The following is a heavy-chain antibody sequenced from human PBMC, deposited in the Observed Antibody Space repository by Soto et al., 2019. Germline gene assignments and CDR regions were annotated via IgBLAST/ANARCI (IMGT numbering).Heavy chain of an antibody. CDR2: IWYDGSNK. CDR1: GFTFSSYG. D-gene: IGHD3-10*01. J-gene: IGHJ4*02. CDR3: ARDMDGSTFDY. Sequence: GGSLRLSCAASGFTFSSYGMHWVRQAPGKGLEWVAVIWYDGSNKYYADSVKGRFTISRDNSKNTLYLQMNSLRAEDTAVYYCARDMDGSTFDYWGQGTLVTVSS. V-gene: IGHV3-33*01.